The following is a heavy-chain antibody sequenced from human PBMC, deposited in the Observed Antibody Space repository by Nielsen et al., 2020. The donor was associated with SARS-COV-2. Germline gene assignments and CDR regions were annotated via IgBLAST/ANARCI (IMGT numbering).Heavy chain of an antibody. V-gene: IGHV3-9*01. CDR3: AKDQDYGDYEADYYYGMDV. J-gene: IGHJ6*02. Sequence: GGSLRLSFAASGFTFDDYAMHWVRQAPGKGLEWVPGISWNSGSIGYADSVKGRFTISRDNSKNTLYLQMNSLRAEDTAVYYCAKDQDYGDYEADYYYGMDVWGQGTTVTVSS. D-gene: IGHD4-17*01. CDR1: GFTFDDYA. CDR2: ISWNSGSI.